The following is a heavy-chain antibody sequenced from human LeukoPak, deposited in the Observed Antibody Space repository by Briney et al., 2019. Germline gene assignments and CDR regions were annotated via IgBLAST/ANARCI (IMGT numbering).Heavy chain of an antibody. Sequence: PSETLSLTCTVSGGSISSGTYYWSWIRQTAGKGLEWIGRMYTSGSTSCNPSLKSRVTISVDTSKNQFSLKLSSVTVADTAVYYCARRPGIAVAGTRAGQYYYYYHYMDVWGKGTTVTISS. J-gene: IGHJ6*03. CDR2: MYTSGST. CDR1: GGSISSGTYY. V-gene: IGHV4-61*02. CDR3: ARRPGIAVAGTRAGQYYYYYHYMDV. D-gene: IGHD6-19*01.